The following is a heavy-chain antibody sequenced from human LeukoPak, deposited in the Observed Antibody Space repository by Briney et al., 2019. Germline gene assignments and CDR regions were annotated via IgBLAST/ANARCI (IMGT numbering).Heavy chain of an antibody. J-gene: IGHJ4*02. CDR3: ARKYYYDSSGYYY. D-gene: IGHD3-22*01. CDR2: ISGSGGST. Sequence: GGSLRLSCAASGFTFSSYVMSWVRQAPGKGLEWVSAISGSGGSTYYAGSVKGRFTISRDNSKNTLYLQMNSLRAEDTAVYYCARKYYYDSSGYYYWGQGTLVTVSS. CDR1: GFTFSSYV. V-gene: IGHV3-23*01.